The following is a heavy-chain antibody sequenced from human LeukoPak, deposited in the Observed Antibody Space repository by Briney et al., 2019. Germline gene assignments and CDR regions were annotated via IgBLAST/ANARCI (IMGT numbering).Heavy chain of an antibody. V-gene: IGHV1-69*13. CDR3: ARDRLGDPYYYYYGMDV. CDR2: IIPIFGTA. Sequence: VKVSCKASGGTFSSYAISWVRQAPGQGLEWMGGIIPIFGTANYAQKFQGRVTITADESTSTAYMELSSLRSEDTAVYYCARDRLGDPYYYYYGMDVWGQGTTVTVSS. J-gene: IGHJ6*02. CDR1: GGTFSSYA. D-gene: IGHD3-16*01.